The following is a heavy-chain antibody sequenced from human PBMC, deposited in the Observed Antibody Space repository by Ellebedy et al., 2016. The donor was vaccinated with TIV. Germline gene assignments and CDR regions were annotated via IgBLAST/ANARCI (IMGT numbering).Heavy chain of an antibody. J-gene: IGHJ5*02. Sequence: PGGSLRLSCAASGFTFSSYSMNWVRQAPGKGLEWVSYISSSSSTIYYADSVKGRFTISRDNAKNSLYLQMNSLRAEDTAVYYCARDSSGFGELLWFDPWGQGTLVTVSS. CDR3: ARDSSGFGELLWFDP. CDR1: GFTFSSYS. D-gene: IGHD3-10*01. CDR2: ISSSSSTI. V-gene: IGHV3-48*01.